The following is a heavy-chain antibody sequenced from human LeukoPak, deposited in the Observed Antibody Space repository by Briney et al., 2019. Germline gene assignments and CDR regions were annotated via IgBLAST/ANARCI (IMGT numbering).Heavy chain of an antibody. CDR2: IIPIFGTA. CDR3: ARGWTGYDILTIFDY. Sequence: ASVKVSCKASGGTFSSYAISWVRQAPGQGLEWMGGIIPIFGTANYAQKFQGRVTITADESTSTAYMELSSLRSEDTAVYCCARGWTGYDILTIFDYWGQGTLVTVSS. D-gene: IGHD3-9*01. J-gene: IGHJ4*02. V-gene: IGHV1-69*13. CDR1: GGTFSSYA.